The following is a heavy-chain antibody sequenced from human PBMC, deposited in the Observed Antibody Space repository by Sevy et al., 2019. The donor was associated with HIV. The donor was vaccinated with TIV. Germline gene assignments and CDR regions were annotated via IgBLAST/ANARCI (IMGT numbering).Heavy chain of an antibody. D-gene: IGHD4-17*01. CDR2: ISHDGGKK. CDR3: TKDPPVYGDFPYGMDV. CDR1: GFIFDDYG. J-gene: IGHJ6*02. V-gene: IGHV3-30*18. Sequence: GGSLRLSCVGSGFIFDDYGMHWVRQAPGKGLEWVALISHDGGKKYYADSVKGRFTISRDNFKNTLYLQMNTLRRDDMAAYFCTKDPPVYGDFPYGMDVWGQGPRSPSP.